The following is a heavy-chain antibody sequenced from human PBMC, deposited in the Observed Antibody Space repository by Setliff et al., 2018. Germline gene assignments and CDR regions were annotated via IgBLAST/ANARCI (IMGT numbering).Heavy chain of an antibody. V-gene: IGHV1-69*05. CDR3: ARDQGRRYCSGGSCAFFDY. Sequence: VASVKVSCKASGGTFSSYAISWVRQAPGQGLEWMGGIIPIFGSTSYAQKFQGRVTMTRDTSTSTVYMELSSLRSEDTAVYYCARDQGRRYCSGGSCAFFDYWGQGTLVTVSS. CDR2: IIPIFGST. D-gene: IGHD2-15*01. CDR1: GGTFSSYA. J-gene: IGHJ4*02.